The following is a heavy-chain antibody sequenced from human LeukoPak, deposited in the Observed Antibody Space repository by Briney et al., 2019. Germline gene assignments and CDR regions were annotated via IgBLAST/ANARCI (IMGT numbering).Heavy chain of an antibody. V-gene: IGHV3-74*01. J-gene: IGHJ6*03. CDR3: ARVYDSRGYLHYYHYYMDV. CDR2: INGDGSTS. D-gene: IGHD3-22*01. Sequence: PGGSLRLSCAASGFTFRNYWMHWVRQAPGKGLVWVSRINGDGSTSTYADSVKGRFTISRDNAKNTLYLQMNSLRAEDTAVYYCARVYDSRGYLHYYHYYMDVWGKGTTVTISS. CDR1: GFTFRNYW.